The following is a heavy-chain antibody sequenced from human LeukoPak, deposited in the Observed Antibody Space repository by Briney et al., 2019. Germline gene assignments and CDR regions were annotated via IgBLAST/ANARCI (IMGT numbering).Heavy chain of an antibody. D-gene: IGHD3-22*01. CDR1: GFTFSSYA. CDR2: ISGSGSST. V-gene: IGHV3-23*01. Sequence: PGGSLRLSCVASGFTFSSYAMSWVRQAPGKGLEWVSAISGSGSSTYYADSVKGRFTISRDNSKNTLYLQMNSLRAEDTAVYYCAKDVTMIVVAKDYWGQGTLVTVSS. CDR3: AKDVTMIVVAKDY. J-gene: IGHJ4*02.